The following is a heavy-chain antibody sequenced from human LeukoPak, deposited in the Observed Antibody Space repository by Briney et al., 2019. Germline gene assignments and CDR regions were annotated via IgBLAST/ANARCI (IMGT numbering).Heavy chain of an antibody. CDR1: GYTFTSYG. J-gene: IGHJ4*02. CDR2: ISAYNGNT. V-gene: IGHV1-18*01. CDR3: ARVLSVAGLNY. D-gene: IGHD6-19*01. Sequence: ASVKVSCKASGYTFTSYGISWVRQAPGQGLEWMGWISAYNGNTNYAQKLQDRVTITADKSTSTAYMELSSLRSEDTAVYYCARVLSVAGLNYWGQGTLVTVSS.